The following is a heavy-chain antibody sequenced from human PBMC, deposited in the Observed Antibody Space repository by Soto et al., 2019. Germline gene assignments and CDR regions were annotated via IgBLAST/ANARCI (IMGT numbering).Heavy chain of an antibody. V-gene: IGHV1-18*01. CDR3: ASTPSGSYTYYFDY. CDR2: ISAYNGNT. CDR1: GYTFTNYG. Sequence: ASVKVSCKASGYTFTNYGISWVRQAPGQGLEWMGWISAYNGNTKYAQKLQGRVTMTTDTSTSTAYMELRSLRSDDTAVYYCASTPSGSYTYYFDYWGQGTLVTVSS. J-gene: IGHJ4*02. D-gene: IGHD1-26*01.